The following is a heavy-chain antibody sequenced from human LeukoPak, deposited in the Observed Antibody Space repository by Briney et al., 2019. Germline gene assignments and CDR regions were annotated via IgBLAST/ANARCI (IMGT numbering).Heavy chain of an antibody. CDR1: GFIFSTYS. J-gene: IGHJ4*02. D-gene: IGHD3-10*01. CDR2: IDTTSYT. CDR3: ATEGRGVHFDY. Sequence: GGSLRLSCAASGFIFSTYSMNWVRQAPGKGLEWVASIDTTSYTYHADSVKGRFTIPRDNAKISLFLQMNSLRAEDTALYYCATEGRGVHFDYWGQGTLVTVSS. V-gene: IGHV3-21*01.